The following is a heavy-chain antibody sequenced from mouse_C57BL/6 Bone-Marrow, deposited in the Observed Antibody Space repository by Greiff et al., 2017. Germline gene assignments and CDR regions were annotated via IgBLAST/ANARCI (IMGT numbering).Heavy chain of an antibody. CDR2: IAPNSGGT. CDR3: ARWGYYQLDRYFDV. Sequence: QVQLQQPGAELVKPGASVKLSCKASGYTFTSYWMHWVKQRPGRGLEWIGRIAPNSGGTKYNEKFKSKATLTVDKPSSTAYMQLSSLTSEDSAVEYCARWGYYQLDRYFDVWGTGTTVTVSS. D-gene: IGHD2-3*01. CDR1: GYTFTSYW. V-gene: IGHV1-72*01. J-gene: IGHJ1*03.